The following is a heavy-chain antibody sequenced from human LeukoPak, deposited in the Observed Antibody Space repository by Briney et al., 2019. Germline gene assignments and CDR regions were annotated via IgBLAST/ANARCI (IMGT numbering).Heavy chain of an antibody. CDR2: INPNSGGT. D-gene: IGHD2-8*01. Sequence: ASVKVSCKASGYTFTGYYMHWVRQAPGQGFEWMGWINPNSGGTNYAQKFQGRVTMTRDTSISTAYMELSRLRSDDTAVYYCARGRELMVYAIDWFDPWGQGTLVTVSS. J-gene: IGHJ5*02. CDR1: GYTFTGYY. V-gene: IGHV1-2*02. CDR3: ARGRELMVYAIDWFDP.